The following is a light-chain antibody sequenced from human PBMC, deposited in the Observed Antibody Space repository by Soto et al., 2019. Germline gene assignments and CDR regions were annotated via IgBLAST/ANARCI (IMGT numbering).Light chain of an antibody. CDR1: QDVGRW. V-gene: IGKV1D-12*01. CDR2: AAS. CDR3: QHAKSFPVT. Sequence: DIQMTQSPSSLSASGGDTVTITCRSSQDVGRWLSWYQQKPGKAPKILIFAASSLQSGVPSRFSGSGSGTDFTLTITSLQSEDFATYYCQHAKSFPVTFGQGTRLEIK. J-gene: IGKJ5*01.